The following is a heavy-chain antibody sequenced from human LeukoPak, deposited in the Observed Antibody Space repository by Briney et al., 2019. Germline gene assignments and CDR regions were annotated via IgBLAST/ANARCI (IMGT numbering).Heavy chain of an antibody. V-gene: IGHV4-34*01. CDR2: INHSGST. J-gene: IGHJ4*02. Sequence: SETLSLTCAVYGGSFSGYYWSWIRQPPGKGLEWIGEINHSGSTNYNPSLKSRVTISVDTSKNQFSLKLRSVTAADTAVYYCARDGYSYGYRSFDYWGQGTLVTVSS. CDR1: GGSFSGYY. D-gene: IGHD5-18*01. CDR3: ARDGYSYGYRSFDY.